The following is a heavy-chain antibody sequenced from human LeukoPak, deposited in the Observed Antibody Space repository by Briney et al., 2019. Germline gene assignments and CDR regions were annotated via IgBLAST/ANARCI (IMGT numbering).Heavy chain of an antibody. J-gene: IGHJ4*02. Sequence: PGGSLRLSCAASGFSFISYAVSWVRQAPGRGLEWVSGISDGGSRTYYADSVNGRLTISRDDSKDTLYLQMNSLRAEDTAVYYCAKVQLGYGVDYWGQGTLVTVSS. CDR1: GFSFISYA. CDR2: ISDGGSRT. D-gene: IGHD4-17*01. V-gene: IGHV3-23*01. CDR3: AKVQLGYGVDY.